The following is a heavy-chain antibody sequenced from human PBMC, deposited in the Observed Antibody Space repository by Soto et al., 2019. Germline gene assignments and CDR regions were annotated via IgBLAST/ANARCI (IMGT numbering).Heavy chain of an antibody. CDR3: AREKYSYGYGLYYYYGMDV. Sequence: SETLSLTFAVSGYSISSGYYWGWIRQPPGKGLEWIGSIYHSGSTYYNPSLKSRVTISVDTSKNQFSLKLSSVTAADTAVYYCAREKYSYGYGLYYYYGMDVWGQGTTVTVSS. D-gene: IGHD5-18*01. CDR1: GYSISSGYY. V-gene: IGHV4-38-2*02. J-gene: IGHJ6*02. CDR2: IYHSGST.